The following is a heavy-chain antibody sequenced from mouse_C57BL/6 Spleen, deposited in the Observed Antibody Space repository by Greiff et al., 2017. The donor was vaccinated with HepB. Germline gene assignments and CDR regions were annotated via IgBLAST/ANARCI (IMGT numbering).Heavy chain of an antibody. V-gene: IGHV1-69*01. CDR1: GYTFTSYW. Sequence: QVQLQQPGAELVMPGASVKLSCKASGYTFTSYWMHWVKQRPGQGLEWIGEIDPSDSYTNYNQKFKGKSTLTVDKSSSTAYMQLSSLTSEDSAVYYCARSTMAPWFAYWGQGTLVTVSA. CDR3: ARSTMAPWFAY. D-gene: IGHD2-1*01. CDR2: IDPSDSYT. J-gene: IGHJ3*01.